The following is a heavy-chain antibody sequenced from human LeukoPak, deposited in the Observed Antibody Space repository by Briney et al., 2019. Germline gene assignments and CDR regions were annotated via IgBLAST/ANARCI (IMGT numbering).Heavy chain of an antibody. J-gene: IGHJ4*02. Sequence: AGGSLRLSCATSGFSFSRSWMDWVRQAPGEGLEWVANIKEDGSETHYVDSAKGRFTISRDNAKNSLFLQVDNLRVEDTAIYYCSRSLNYWGQGTLVTVSP. V-gene: IGHV3-7*01. CDR2: IKEDGSET. CDR1: GFSFSRSW. CDR3: SRSLNY.